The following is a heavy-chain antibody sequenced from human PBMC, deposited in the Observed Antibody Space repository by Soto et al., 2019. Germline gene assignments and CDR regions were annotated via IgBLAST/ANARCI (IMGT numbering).Heavy chain of an antibody. CDR1: GFTFSTYW. J-gene: IGHJ5*02. Sequence: VQLVESGGGLVQPGGSLRLSCAASGFTFSTYWMHWVRQAPGKGLVWVSRIKSDGSSTTYADSVKGRFTISRDNAKNTLYLQMNSLRVEDTAVYYCARSDWFDPWGQGTLVTVSS. CDR3: ARSDWFDP. V-gene: IGHV3-74*01. CDR2: IKSDGSST.